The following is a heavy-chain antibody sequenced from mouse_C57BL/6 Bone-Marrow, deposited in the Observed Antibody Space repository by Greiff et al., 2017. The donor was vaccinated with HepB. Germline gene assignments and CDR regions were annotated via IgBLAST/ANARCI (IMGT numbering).Heavy chain of an antibody. CDR2: IYPGNSDT. D-gene: IGHD1-1*01. Sequence: EVQLQQSGTVLARPGASVKMSCKTSGYTFTSYWMHWVKQRPGQGLEWIGAIYPGNSDTSYNQKFKGKAKLTAVTSASTAYMELSSLTNEDSAVYYCTRRFYYGSSPHFDYWGQGTTLTVSS. J-gene: IGHJ2*01. CDR3: TRRFYYGSSPHFDY. V-gene: IGHV1-5*01. CDR1: GYTFTSYW.